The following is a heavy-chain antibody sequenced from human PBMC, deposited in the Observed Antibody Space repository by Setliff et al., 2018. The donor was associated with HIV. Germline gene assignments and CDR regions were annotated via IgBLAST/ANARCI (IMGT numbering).Heavy chain of an antibody. CDR3: AGSYGSSWFGPFDY. J-gene: IGHJ4*02. CDR1: GASISSSSNS. Sequence: SETLSLTCSVSGASISSSSNSWGWIRQPPGKGLEWIGSLYSSGRTYYKSSLKSRVNISVDASRNQFSLRLDSLTAADTAIYYCAGSYGSSWFGPFDYWGQGTLGTVSS. D-gene: IGHD6-13*01. V-gene: IGHV4-39*01. CDR2: LYSSGRT.